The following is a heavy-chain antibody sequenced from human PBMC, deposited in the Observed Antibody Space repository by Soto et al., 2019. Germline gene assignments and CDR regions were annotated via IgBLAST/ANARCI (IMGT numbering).Heavy chain of an antibody. CDR2: IIPIFGTA. V-gene: IGHV1-69*13. J-gene: IGHJ6*02. CDR3: ARSPRPSYDFWSGYYNYYGMDV. CDR1: GGTFSSYA. Sequence: SVKVSCKASGGTFSSYAISWVRQAPGQGLEWMGGIIPIFGTANYAQKFQGRVTITADESISTAYMELSSLRSEDTAVYYCARSPRPSYDFWSGYYNYYGMDVWGQGTTVTVSS. D-gene: IGHD3-3*01.